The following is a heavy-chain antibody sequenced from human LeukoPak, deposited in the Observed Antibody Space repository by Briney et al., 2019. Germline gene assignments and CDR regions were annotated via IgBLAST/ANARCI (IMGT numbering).Heavy chain of an antibody. CDR2: MNPNSGNT. CDR1: GYTFTSYD. D-gene: IGHD3-22*01. Sequence: ASVKVSCKASGYTFTSYDINWVRQATGQGREWMGWMNPNSGNTGYAQKFQGRVTMTRNTSISTAYMELSSLRSEDTAVYYCARIPPRGWLLVYAQHHDAFDIWGQGTMVTVSS. V-gene: IGHV1-8*01. CDR3: ARIPPRGWLLVYAQHHDAFDI. J-gene: IGHJ3*02.